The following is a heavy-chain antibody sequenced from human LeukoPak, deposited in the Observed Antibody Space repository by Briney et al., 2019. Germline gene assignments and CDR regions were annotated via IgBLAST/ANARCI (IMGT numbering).Heavy chain of an antibody. Sequence: PSETLSLACAVYGGSFSGYYWSWIRQPPGKGLEWIGEINHSGGTKYNPSLKSRVTISVDTSKNQFSLKLSSVTAADTAVYYCARQYSSARVDYWGQGTLVTVSS. D-gene: IGHD6-25*01. J-gene: IGHJ4*02. CDR1: GGSFSGYY. V-gene: IGHV4-34*01. CDR3: ARQYSSARVDY. CDR2: INHSGGT.